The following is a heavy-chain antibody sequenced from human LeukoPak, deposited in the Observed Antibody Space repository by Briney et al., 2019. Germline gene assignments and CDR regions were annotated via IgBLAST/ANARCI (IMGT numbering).Heavy chain of an antibody. J-gene: IGHJ4*02. D-gene: IGHD1-26*01. CDR1: GFTFNNYE. CDR2: ISSSGSTI. Sequence: GGSLRLPCAGSGFTFNNYEMNWVRQAPGKGLEWVSYISSSGSTISYADSVKGRFTISRDNAKNSLYLQMNSLRAEDTAVYYCADLGTSTVARTAWGQGTLVTVSS. V-gene: IGHV3-48*03. CDR3: ADLGTSTVARTA.